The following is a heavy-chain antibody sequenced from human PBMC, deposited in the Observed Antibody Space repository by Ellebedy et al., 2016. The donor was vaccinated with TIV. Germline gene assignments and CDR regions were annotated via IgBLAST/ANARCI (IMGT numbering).Heavy chain of an antibody. Sequence: GGSLRLXXVVSGLRFSDYTMKWVRQAPGKGLEWVSSITGSSSYTYYADSLKGRFTISRDNAENSIYLQMNDLRDDDTAVYYCARDQAYCGGDCSAYWGQGTLVTVSS. CDR1: GLRFSDYT. CDR2: ITGSSSYT. CDR3: ARDQAYCGGDCSAY. J-gene: IGHJ4*02. D-gene: IGHD2-21*01. V-gene: IGHV3-21*06.